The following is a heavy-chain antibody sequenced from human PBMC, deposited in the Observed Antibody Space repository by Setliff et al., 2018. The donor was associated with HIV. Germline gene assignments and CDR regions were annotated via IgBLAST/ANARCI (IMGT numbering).Heavy chain of an antibody. CDR1: GVSISSYY. V-gene: IGHV4-59*08. Sequence: SETLSLTCTVSGVSISSYYWSWIRQPPGKGLEWIGYISYTDSTAYNPSLKSRVSISIDTSKNQFSLKLSSVTAADTAVYYCARRSTSTGIDCWGQGTLVTVSS. CDR2: ISYTDST. CDR3: ARRSTSTGIDC. J-gene: IGHJ4*02. D-gene: IGHD2-2*01.